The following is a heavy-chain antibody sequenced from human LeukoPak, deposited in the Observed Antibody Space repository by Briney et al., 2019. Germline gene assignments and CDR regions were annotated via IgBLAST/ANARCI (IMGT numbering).Heavy chain of an antibody. V-gene: IGHV4-59*01. J-gene: IGHJ4*02. D-gene: IGHD6-13*01. CDR2: IYYSGST. CDR1: GGSISSYY. CDR3: ARGGYSSSWSPFDY. Sequence: SETLSLTCTVSGGSISSYYWSWIRQPPGKGLEWIGYIYYSGSTKYNPSLKSRVTISVDTSKNQFSLKLSSVTAADTAVYYCARGGYSSSWSPFDYWGQGTLVTVSS.